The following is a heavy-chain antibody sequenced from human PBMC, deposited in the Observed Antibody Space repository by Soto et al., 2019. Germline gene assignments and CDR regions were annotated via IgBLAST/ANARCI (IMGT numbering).Heavy chain of an antibody. CDR1: GFAFSTYG. J-gene: IGHJ4*02. Sequence: GGSLRLSCAVSGFAFSTYGMHWVRQAPGKGLEWVAVISYDGSNEYYADSVKGRFTISRDNSRNTLYLQMSSLRTDDTALYYCARGCGSSSCPYYLDCRGQRTLVTVSS. V-gene: IGHV3-30*03. CDR3: ARGCGSSSCPYYLDC. D-gene: IGHD2-2*01. CDR2: ISYDGSNE.